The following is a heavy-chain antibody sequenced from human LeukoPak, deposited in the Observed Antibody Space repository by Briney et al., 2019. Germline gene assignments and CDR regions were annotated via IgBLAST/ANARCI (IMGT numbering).Heavy chain of an antibody. CDR3: ARQDRGDAFDI. Sequence: SETLSLTCAVYGGSFSGYYWSWIRQPPGKGLEWIGEINHSGSTNYNPSPKSRVTISVDTSKNQFSLKLSSVTAADTAVYYCARQDRGDAFDIWGQGTMVTVSS. D-gene: IGHD2-15*01. CDR2: INHSGST. CDR1: GGSFSGYY. V-gene: IGHV4-34*01. J-gene: IGHJ3*02.